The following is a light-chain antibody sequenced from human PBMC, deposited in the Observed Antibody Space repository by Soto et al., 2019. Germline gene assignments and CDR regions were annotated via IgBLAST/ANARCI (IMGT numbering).Light chain of an antibody. CDR1: SSDVGGYNY. J-gene: IGLJ1*01. Sequence: QSVLTQPASVSGSPGQSITISCTGTSSDVGGYNYVSWYQQHPGKAPKLMIYEVSTRPSGISNRFSGSKSGNTASLTISGLQADDEADYYCSSYTSTSTLGVFGTGTKLTVL. CDR2: EVS. CDR3: SSYTSTSTLGV. V-gene: IGLV2-14*01.